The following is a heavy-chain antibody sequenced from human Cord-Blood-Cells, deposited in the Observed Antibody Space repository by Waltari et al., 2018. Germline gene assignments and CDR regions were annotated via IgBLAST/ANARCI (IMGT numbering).Heavy chain of an antibody. D-gene: IGHD6-19*01. V-gene: IGHV4-34*01. CDR1: GGSFRGYY. CDR3: ARGRRIAVAGNFDY. CDR2: INHSGST. Sequence: QVQLQQWGAGLLKPSETLSLTCAVYGGSFRGYYWSRIRPPPGQGLAWIGEINHSGSTNYNPSLKSRVTISVDTSKNQFSLKLSSVTAADTAVYYCARGRRIAVAGNFDYWGQGTLVTVSS. J-gene: IGHJ4*02.